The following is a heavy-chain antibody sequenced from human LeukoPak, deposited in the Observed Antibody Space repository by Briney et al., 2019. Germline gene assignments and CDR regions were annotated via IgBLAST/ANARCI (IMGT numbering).Heavy chain of an antibody. J-gene: IGHJ4*02. Sequence: ASVKVSCKASGYAFASYLLHWVRQAPGQGLEWMGFIYPTSGTTGYAQDFQGRVTMTRDTSTSTVYMDLNSLRSEDTAVYYCARDIVEISNTRGFDFWGQGSLVTVSS. CDR2: IYPTSGTT. CDR1: GYAFASYL. CDR3: ARDIVEISNTRGFDF. D-gene: IGHD2-21*01. V-gene: IGHV1-46*01.